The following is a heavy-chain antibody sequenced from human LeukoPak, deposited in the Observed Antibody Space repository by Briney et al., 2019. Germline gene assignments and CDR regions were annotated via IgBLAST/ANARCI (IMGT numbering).Heavy chain of an antibody. Sequence: ASVKVSCKVSGYTLTELSMHSVRQAPGKGLEWRGGFDPEDGETIYAQKFQGRVTMTAGTSTDTAYMELSSLRSEDTAVYYCATVDFWSGYYTGMIEAKYYYGMDVWGQGTTVTVSS. CDR2: FDPEDGET. CDR3: ATVDFWSGYYTGMIEAKYYYGMDV. J-gene: IGHJ6*02. D-gene: IGHD3-3*01. V-gene: IGHV1-24*01. CDR1: GYTLTELS.